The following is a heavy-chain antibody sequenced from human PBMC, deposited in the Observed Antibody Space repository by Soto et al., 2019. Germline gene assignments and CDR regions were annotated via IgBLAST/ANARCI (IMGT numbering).Heavy chain of an antibody. Sequence: GSLRLSCAASGFTFDDYNMHWVRQAPGKGLEWVSLISRDGTNTNYAESVKGRFTISRDNSKNSLYLQMNSLRTEDTALYYCVKETYYYDVSSYYPLGSWCQGTLVTVFS. D-gene: IGHD3-22*01. CDR2: ISRDGTNT. CDR3: VKETYYYDVSSYYPLGS. CDR1: GFTFDDYN. V-gene: IGHV3-43*01. J-gene: IGHJ5*02.